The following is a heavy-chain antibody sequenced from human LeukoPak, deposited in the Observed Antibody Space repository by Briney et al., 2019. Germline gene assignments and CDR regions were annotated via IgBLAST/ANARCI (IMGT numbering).Heavy chain of an antibody. J-gene: IGHJ5*02. Sequence: TGGSLRLSCAASGFTFSSYWMNWARQAPGKGLEWVAVISYDGSNKYYADSVKGRFTISRDNSKNTLYLQMNSLRAEDTAVYYCAKDWFGGHWFDPWGQGTLVTVSS. CDR1: GFTFSSYW. CDR3: AKDWFGGHWFDP. CDR2: ISYDGSNK. D-gene: IGHD3-10*01. V-gene: IGHV3-30*18.